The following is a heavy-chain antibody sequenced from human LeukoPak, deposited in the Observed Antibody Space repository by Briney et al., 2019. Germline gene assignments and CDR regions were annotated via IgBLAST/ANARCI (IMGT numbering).Heavy chain of an antibody. V-gene: IGHV1-24*01. CDR2: FDPEDGET. CDR3: ATDLKGAAATPTVFDY. J-gene: IGHJ4*02. CDR1: GYTLTELS. Sequence: SSVKVSCKVSGYTLTELSMHWVRQAPGKGLEWTGGFDPEDGETIYAQKFHGRVTMTADTSTETAYMELSSLRSEDTAVYYCATDLKGAAATPTVFDYWGQGTLVTVSS. D-gene: IGHD6-13*01.